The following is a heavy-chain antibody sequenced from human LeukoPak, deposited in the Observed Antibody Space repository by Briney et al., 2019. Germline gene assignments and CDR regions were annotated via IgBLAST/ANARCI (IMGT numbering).Heavy chain of an antibody. Sequence: GGSLRLSCAASGFTFSSYAMSWVHQAPGKGLEWVSAISGSGGSTYYADSVKGRFTISRDNSKNTLYLQMNSLRAEDTAVYYCAKVDSSSWYYFDYWGQGTLVTVSS. V-gene: IGHV3-23*01. J-gene: IGHJ4*02. CDR1: GFTFSSYA. D-gene: IGHD6-13*01. CDR3: AKVDSSSWYYFDY. CDR2: ISGSGGST.